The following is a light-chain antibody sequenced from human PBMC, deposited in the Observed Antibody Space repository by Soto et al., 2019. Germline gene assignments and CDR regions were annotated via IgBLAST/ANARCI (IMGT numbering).Light chain of an antibody. CDR2: DAS. CDR3: QQFYSYPIP. J-gene: IGKJ5*01. CDR1: QSISLS. Sequence: IHLTQSPSSLSASVGDRVTITCRASQSISLSLTWYQQRPGKAPKLLIYDASTLAGEVPSRFSGSGSGPDFTLTISSLHPEDFATYFCQQFYSYPIPFGHGTLLEL. V-gene: IGKV1-13*02.